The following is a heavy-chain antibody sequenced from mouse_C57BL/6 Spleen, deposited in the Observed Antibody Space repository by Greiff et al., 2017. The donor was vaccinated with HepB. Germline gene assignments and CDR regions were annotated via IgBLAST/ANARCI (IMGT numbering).Heavy chain of an antibody. D-gene: IGHD1-1*02. CDR3: ANIPYGLYAMDY. CDR1: GYTFTSYW. Sequence: VQLQQSGAELVKPGASVKLSCKASGYTFTSYWMHWVKQRPGQGLEWIGMIHPNSGSTNYNEKFKSKATLTVDKSSSTAYMQLSCLTSEDSAVYYCANIPYGLYAMDYWGQGTSVTVSS. J-gene: IGHJ4*01. V-gene: IGHV1-64*01. CDR2: IHPNSGST.